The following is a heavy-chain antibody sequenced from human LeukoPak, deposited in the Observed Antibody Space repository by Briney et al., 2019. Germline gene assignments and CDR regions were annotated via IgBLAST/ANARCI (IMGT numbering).Heavy chain of an antibody. CDR1: GLTFSSYA. D-gene: IGHD3-3*01. CDR2: ISFDGSNI. CDR3: ASARELRFLEWFSN. V-gene: IGHV3-30-3*01. J-gene: IGHJ4*02. Sequence: PGGSLRLSCADSGLTFSSYAFHWVRQAPGKGLEWVAVISFDGSNIYYADSVEGRFTISRDNSKKMVYLQMNSLRAEDTAVYYCASARELRFLEWFSNWGQGTLVIVSS.